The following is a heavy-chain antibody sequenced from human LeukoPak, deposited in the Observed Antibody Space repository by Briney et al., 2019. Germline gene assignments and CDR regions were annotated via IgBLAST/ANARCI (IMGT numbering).Heavy chain of an antibody. CDR3: ARAGSNWNYVY. J-gene: IGHJ4*02. D-gene: IGHD1-7*01. CDR2: ISSNGGST. Sequence: GGSLRLSCSASGFTFSSYAMHWVRQAPGKGLEYVSAISSNGGSTYYADSVKGRFTISRDNTKNSLSLQMNSLIVEDTAVYYCARAGSNWNYVYWGQGTLVTVSS. V-gene: IGHV3-64*04. CDR1: GFTFSSYA.